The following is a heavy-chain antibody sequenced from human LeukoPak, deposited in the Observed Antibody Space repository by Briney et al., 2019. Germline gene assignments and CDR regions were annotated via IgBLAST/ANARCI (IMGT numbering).Heavy chain of an antibody. V-gene: IGHV1-3*04. J-gene: IGHJ4*02. CDR1: GYTFISHA. D-gene: IGHD3-10*01. Sequence: GASVKVSCKASGYTFISHAIHWVCQAPGQRLEWMGWINTDNGNTEYSQKLQGRVTITRDTSASTTYMELSSLTSEDTALYYCARGDFSKEGSYRHFDNWGQGTLVTVSS. CDR2: INTDNGNT. CDR3: ARGDFSKEGSYRHFDN.